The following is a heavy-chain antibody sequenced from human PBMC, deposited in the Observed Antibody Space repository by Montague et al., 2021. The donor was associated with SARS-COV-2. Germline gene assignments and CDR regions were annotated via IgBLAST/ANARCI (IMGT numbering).Heavy chain of an antibody. CDR2: VYYSRSS. Sequence: SETLSLTCTVSGDSVSHDFWTWIRQPPGTGLEWIGYVYYSRSSSYNPSLRGRVSIAVDTSKNQFSLRLSTVTAADTAIYYCVRDPAPSGSGTFYDYWGQGTLGAVPA. CDR3: VRDPAPSGSGTFYDY. J-gene: IGHJ4*02. V-gene: IGHV4-59*02. CDR1: GDSVSHDF. D-gene: IGHD1-26*01.